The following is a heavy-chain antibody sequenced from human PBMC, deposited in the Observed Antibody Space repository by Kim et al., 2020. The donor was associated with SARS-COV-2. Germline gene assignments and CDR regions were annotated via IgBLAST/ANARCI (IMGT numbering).Heavy chain of an antibody. CDR3: ARLGGSYP. V-gene: IGHV4-39*01. Sequence: SETLSLTCTVSGGSISSSSYYWGWIRQPPGKGLEWIGSIYYSGSTYYNPSLKSRVTISVDTSKNQFSLKLSSVTAADTAVYYCARLGGSYPWGQGTLVTVSS. CDR2: IYYSGST. J-gene: IGHJ5*02. CDR1: GGSISSSSYY. D-gene: IGHD1-26*01.